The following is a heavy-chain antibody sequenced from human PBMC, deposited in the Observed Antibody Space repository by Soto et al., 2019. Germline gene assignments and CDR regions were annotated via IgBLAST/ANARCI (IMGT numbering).Heavy chain of an antibody. V-gene: IGHV1-8*01. CDR1: GYTFTSYD. Sequence: ASVKVSCKASGYTFTSYDINWVRQATGQGLEWMGWMNPNSGNTGYAQKFQGRVTFTTDTSTSTAYMELRSLISDDTAVYFCARERYVASRHSQYDSWGQGTQVTVSS. D-gene: IGHD2-15*01. J-gene: IGHJ4*02. CDR3: ARERYVASRHSQYDS. CDR2: MNPNSGNT.